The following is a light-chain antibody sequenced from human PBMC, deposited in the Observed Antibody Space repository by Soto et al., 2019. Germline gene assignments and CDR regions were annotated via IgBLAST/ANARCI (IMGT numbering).Light chain of an antibody. Sequence: EIVLTQSPATVSLSPGERVTLSCRASQSVSSCLAWYQQKPGQAPRLLIYDTSIRAAAIPARFSGGGSGTDFTRTISSLEPEDFAVYFCQQCGTRPPNTFGQGTRLEIK. CDR1: QSVSSC. J-gene: IGKJ5*01. V-gene: IGKV3-11*01. CDR3: QQCGTRPPNT. CDR2: DTS.